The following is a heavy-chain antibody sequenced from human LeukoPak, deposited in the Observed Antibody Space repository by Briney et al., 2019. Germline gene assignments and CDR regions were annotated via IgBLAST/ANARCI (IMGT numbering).Heavy chain of an antibody. CDR2: ISGTGDNT. CDR1: RFSFSSYA. D-gene: IGHD3-10*01. J-gene: IGHJ3*02. V-gene: IGHV3-23*01. Sequence: GGSLRLSCAASRFSFSSYAMSWVRQAPGKGLEWVSAISGTGDNTYYADSVKGRFTISRDNSKNTLYLQVNSLSAGDTAIYYCAKPRGDYYASGTYYGAFDIWGQGTMVTVSS. CDR3: AKPRGDYYASGTYYGAFDI.